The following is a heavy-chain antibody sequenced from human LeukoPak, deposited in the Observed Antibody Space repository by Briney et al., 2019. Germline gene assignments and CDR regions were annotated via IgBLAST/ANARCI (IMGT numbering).Heavy chain of an antibody. CDR1: GFTFSGYW. D-gene: IGHD5-18*01. J-gene: IGHJ4*02. CDR3: ARWANSIDY. Sequence: GGSLRLSCAASGFTFSGYWMSWVRQAPGKGLEWVANTKQNGSETFYADSVRGRFTISRDNAKNSQYLQMNSLRVEDTAVYYCARWANSIDYWGQGALVTVSS. CDR2: TKQNGSET. V-gene: IGHV3-7*01.